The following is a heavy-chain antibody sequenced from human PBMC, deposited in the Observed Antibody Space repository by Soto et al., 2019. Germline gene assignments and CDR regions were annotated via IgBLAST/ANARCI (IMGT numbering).Heavy chain of an antibody. V-gene: IGHV3-23*01. Sequence: GGSLRLSCAASTLTFSGDNMNWVRQAPGKGLEWVSAISGSGGSTYYADSVKGRFTISRDNSKNTLYLQMNSLRAEDTAAYYCAKLIASPVDVWGKGTTVTVSS. CDR1: TLTFSGDN. CDR3: AKLIASPVDV. D-gene: IGHD2-15*01. CDR2: ISGSGGST. J-gene: IGHJ6*04.